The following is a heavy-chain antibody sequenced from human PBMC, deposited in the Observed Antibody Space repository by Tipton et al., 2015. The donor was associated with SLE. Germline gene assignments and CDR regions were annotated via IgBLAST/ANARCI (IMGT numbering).Heavy chain of an antibody. D-gene: IGHD6-6*01. J-gene: IGHJ4*02. CDR1: GGSISSYY. CDR3: ARLSSLIAARPDDDY. V-gene: IGHV4-39*01. CDR2: IYYSGST. Sequence: TLSLTCTVSGGSISSYYWGWIRQPPGKGLEWIGSIYYSGSTYYNPSLKSRVTISVDTSKNQFSLKLSSVTAADTAVYYCARLSSLIAARPDDDYWGQGTLVTVSS.